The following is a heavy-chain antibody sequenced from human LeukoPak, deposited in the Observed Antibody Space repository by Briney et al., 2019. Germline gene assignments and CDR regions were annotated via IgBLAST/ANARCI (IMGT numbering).Heavy chain of an antibody. Sequence: SETLSLTCGVSGYSISSGYYWGWIRQPPGKGLEWIGSIYHSGSTYYNPSLKSRVTISVDMSKNQFSLKLSPATAADTAVYYCARSYDSSGYPLFDYWGQGTLVTVSS. V-gene: IGHV4-38-2*01. CDR3: ARSYDSSGYPLFDY. D-gene: IGHD3-22*01. CDR2: IYHSGST. CDR1: GYSISSGYY. J-gene: IGHJ4*02.